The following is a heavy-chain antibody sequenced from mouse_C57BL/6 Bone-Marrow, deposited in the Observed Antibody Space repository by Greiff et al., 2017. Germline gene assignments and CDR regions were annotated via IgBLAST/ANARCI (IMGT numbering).Heavy chain of an antibody. CDR1: GYTFTSYG. Sequence: QVQLQQSGAELARPGASVKLSCKASGYTFTSYGISWVKQRTGQGLEWIGEIYPRSGNTYYNEKFKGKATLTADKSSSTAYKELRSLTSEDSAVYFCAREGGSGYLYAMDYWGQGTSVTVSS. CDR2: IYPRSGNT. V-gene: IGHV1-81*01. CDR3: AREGGSGYLYAMDY. D-gene: IGHD3-2*02. J-gene: IGHJ4*01.